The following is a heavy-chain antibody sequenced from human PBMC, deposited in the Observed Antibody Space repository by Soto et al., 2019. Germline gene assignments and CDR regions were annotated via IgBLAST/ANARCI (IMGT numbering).Heavy chain of an antibody. CDR2: LTGSSSNI. D-gene: IGHD3-10*01. CDR1: GFSFRNYA. Sequence: EVQLLESGGGLVQPGGSLRLSCAASGFSFRNYAMSWVRQAPRKGLEWISTLTGSSSNIYYADSVKGRFAISRDNSRNTQYLQRNGLRAEDTAVYYCANGRATYGLLTHDYWGQGTLVTFSS. CDR3: ANGRATYGLLTHDY. J-gene: IGHJ4*02. V-gene: IGHV3-23*01.